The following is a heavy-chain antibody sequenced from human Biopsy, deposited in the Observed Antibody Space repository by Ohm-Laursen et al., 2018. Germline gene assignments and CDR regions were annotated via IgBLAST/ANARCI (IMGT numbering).Heavy chain of an antibody. CDR1: GNTFATYH. Sequence: ASVKVSCKASGNTFATYHIHWVRQAPGQGLEWMGGISPSGATTSFSQKFQGRITMTRDTSTGTVYMDLNSLGSEDTAVYYCARAGVGSDGTDSYYYGMDVWGPGTTVTVSS. V-gene: IGHV1-46*01. J-gene: IGHJ6*02. CDR3: ARAGVGSDGTDSYYYGMDV. CDR2: ISPSGATT. D-gene: IGHD5-24*01.